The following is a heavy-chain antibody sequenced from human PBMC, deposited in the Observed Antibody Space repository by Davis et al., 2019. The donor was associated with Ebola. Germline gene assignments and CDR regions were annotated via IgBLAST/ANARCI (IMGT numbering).Heavy chain of an antibody. CDR2: FDPEDGET. J-gene: IGHJ6*02. CDR1: GYTFTGYY. Sequence: ASVKVSCKASGYTFTGYYMHWVRQAPGQGLEWMGGFDPEDGETIYAQKFQGRLTMTEDTSTDTAYMELSSLRSEDTAVYYCATDGESSAHYYYYGMDVWGQGTTVTVSS. CDR3: ATDGESSAHYYYYGMDV. V-gene: IGHV1-24*01. D-gene: IGHD2-15*01.